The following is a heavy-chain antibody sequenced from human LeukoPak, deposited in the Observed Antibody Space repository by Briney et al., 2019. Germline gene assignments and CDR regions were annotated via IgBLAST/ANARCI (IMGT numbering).Heavy chain of an antibody. CDR2: IYYSGST. CDR3: ARTTDSSSYYSHFDY. J-gene: IGHJ4*02. Sequence: SETLSLTCTVSGSSISSSTYYWGWIRQPLGKWLEWIGTIYYSGSTYYNPSLKSRVTISVDTTKNQFSLRLSSVTAADTAVYYCARTTDSSSYYSHFDYWGQGTLVTVSS. CDR1: GSSISSSTYY. D-gene: IGHD3-22*01. V-gene: IGHV4-39*01.